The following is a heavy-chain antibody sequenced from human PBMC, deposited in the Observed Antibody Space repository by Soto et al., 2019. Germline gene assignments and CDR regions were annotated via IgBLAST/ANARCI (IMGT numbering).Heavy chain of an antibody. Sequence: QVQLQESGPGQVKPSQTLSLACTVSGGSITSGGHYWSWIRQHPGKGLEWIGYIYDSGSTYSNPSLKSRVTISLDTSKNQFSLKLSSVTAADTAVYYCARAAHYYGSGNMDVWGQGTTVTVSS. CDR1: GGSITSGGHY. D-gene: IGHD3-10*01. CDR2: IYDSGST. CDR3: ARAAHYYGSGNMDV. V-gene: IGHV4-31*03. J-gene: IGHJ6*02.